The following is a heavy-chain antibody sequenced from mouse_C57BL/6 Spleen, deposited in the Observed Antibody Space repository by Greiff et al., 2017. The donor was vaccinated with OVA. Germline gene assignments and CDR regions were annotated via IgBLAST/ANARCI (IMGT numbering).Heavy chain of an antibody. CDR3: VRQALAHWYFDV. Sequence: EVQGVESGGGLVQPKGSLKLSCAASGFSFNTYAMNWVRQAPGKGLEWVARIRSKSNNYATYYADSVKDRFTISRDDSESMLYLQMNNLKTEDTAMYYWVRQALAHWYFDVWGTGTTVTVAS. J-gene: IGHJ1*03. CDR2: IRSKSNNYAT. V-gene: IGHV10-1*01. D-gene: IGHD3-1*01. CDR1: GFSFNTYA.